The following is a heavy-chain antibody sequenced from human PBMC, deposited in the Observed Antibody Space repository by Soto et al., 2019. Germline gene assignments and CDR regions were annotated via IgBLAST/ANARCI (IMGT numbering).Heavy chain of an antibody. CDR2: IYSGGST. V-gene: IGHV3-53*01. J-gene: IGHJ4*02. D-gene: IGHD2-21*02. CDR1: GFTVSSNY. Sequence: EVQLVESGGGLIQPGGSLRLSCAASGFTVSSNYMSWVRQAPGKGLERVSVIYSGGSTYYADSVKGRFTISRDNSKSTLDLQMNSRTAEDTAVYYCAKGGNSRLDYWGQGTLVTVSS. CDR3: AKGGNSRLDY.